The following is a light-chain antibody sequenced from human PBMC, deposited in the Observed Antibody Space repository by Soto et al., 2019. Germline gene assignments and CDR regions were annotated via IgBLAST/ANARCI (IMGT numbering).Light chain of an antibody. CDR2: DAS. V-gene: IGKV1-13*02. CDR1: QGISSA. Sequence: AIQLTHSPSSLSASVGDRVTITCRASQGISSALAWYQQKPGKAPKLLFYDASSLESGVPSRFSGSGSGTDFTLTISSLQPEDFATYYCQQFNSYPGTFGQGTKLEIK. J-gene: IGKJ2*01. CDR3: QQFNSYPGT.